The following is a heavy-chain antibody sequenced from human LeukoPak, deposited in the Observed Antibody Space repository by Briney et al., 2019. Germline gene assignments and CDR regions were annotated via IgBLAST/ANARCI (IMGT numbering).Heavy chain of an antibody. J-gene: IGHJ4*02. D-gene: IGHD3-3*01. Sequence: GGSLRLSCAASGFTFSSYAMSWVRQAPGKGLEWGSAISGSGGSTYYADSVKGRFTISRDNSKNTLYLQMNSLRAEDTAVYYCAQGPYYDFWSGSYYFDYWGQGTLVSVSS. CDR3: AQGPYYDFWSGSYYFDY. V-gene: IGHV3-23*01. CDR2: ISGSGGST. CDR1: GFTFSSYA.